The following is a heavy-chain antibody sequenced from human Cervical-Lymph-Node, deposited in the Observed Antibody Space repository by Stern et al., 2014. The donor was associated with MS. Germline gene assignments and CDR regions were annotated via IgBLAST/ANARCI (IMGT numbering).Heavy chain of an antibody. CDR3: ARLGLYDSSGYYLYYFDY. V-gene: IGHV2-26*01. D-gene: IGHD3-22*01. CDR2: IFSNEEK. Sequence: QVTLRESGPVLVKPTETLTLTCTVSGFSLSNTKMGVSWIRQPPGKALEWLAHIFSNEEKYYRTSLKSRLTISTDTSKSQVVLTMTNMDPLDTATYYCARLGLYDSSGYYLYYFDYWGQGTLVTVSS. CDR1: GFSLSNTKMG. J-gene: IGHJ4*02.